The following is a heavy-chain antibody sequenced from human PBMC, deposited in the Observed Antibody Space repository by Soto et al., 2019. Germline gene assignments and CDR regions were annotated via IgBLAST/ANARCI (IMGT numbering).Heavy chain of an antibody. CDR1: GYSFTSYW. CDR2: IDPSDSYT. J-gene: IGHJ6*02. CDR3: ARATIVRGVISDSHYYGMDV. Sequence: GESLKISCKGSGYSFTSYWISWVRQMPGKGLEWMGRIDPSDSYTNYSPSFQGHVTISADKSISTAYLQWSSLKASDTAMYYCARATIVRGVISDSHYYGMDVWGQGTTVTVSS. V-gene: IGHV5-10-1*01. D-gene: IGHD3-10*01.